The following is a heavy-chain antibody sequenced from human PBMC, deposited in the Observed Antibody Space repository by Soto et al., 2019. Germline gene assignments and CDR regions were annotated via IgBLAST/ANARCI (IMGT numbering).Heavy chain of an antibody. Sequence: SVKVSCKASGGTFSSYAISWVRQAPGQGLEWMGGIIPIFGTANYAQKFQGRVTITADKSTSTAYMELSSLRSEDTAVYYCARGQLAYCSGGSCYLDYWGQGTLVTVSS. CDR3: ARGQLAYCSGGSCYLDY. J-gene: IGHJ4*02. V-gene: IGHV1-69*06. CDR1: GGTFSSYA. CDR2: IIPIFGTA. D-gene: IGHD2-15*01.